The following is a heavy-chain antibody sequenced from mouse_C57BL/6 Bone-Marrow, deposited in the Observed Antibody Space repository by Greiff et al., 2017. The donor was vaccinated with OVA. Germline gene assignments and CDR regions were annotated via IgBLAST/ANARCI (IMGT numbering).Heavy chain of an antibody. CDR1: GFTFNTYA. V-gene: IGHV10-3*01. Sequence: EVQLVESGGGLVQPKGSLKLSCAASGFTFNTYAMHWVRQAPGKGLEWVARIRSKSSNYATYYADSVKDRFTISRDDSQSMLYLQMNNLKTEDTAMYYCVRDRGLLRDYYAMDYWGQGTSVTVSS. J-gene: IGHJ4*01. CDR3: VRDRGLLRDYYAMDY. D-gene: IGHD2-3*01. CDR2: IRSKSSNYAT.